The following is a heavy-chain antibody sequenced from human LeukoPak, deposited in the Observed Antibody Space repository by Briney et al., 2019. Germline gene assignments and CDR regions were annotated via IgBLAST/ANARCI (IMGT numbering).Heavy chain of an antibody. D-gene: IGHD5-18*01. CDR1: GGSISSSSYY. Sequence: SETLSLTCTVSGGSISSSSYYWGRIRQPPGKGLEWIGSIYYSGSTYYNPSLKSRVTISVDTSKNQFSLKLSSVTAADTAVYYCARSYSYGYRLRWYRAEYFQHWGQDTLVTVSS. J-gene: IGHJ1*01. CDR2: IYYSGST. CDR3: ARSYSYGYRLRWYRAEYFQH. V-gene: IGHV4-39*01.